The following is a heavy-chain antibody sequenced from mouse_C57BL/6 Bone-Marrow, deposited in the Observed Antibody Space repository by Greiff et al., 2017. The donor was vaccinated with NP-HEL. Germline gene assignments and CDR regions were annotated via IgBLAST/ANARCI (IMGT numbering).Heavy chain of an antibody. Sequence: VKLQESGAELVRPGASVTLSCKASGYTFTDYEMHWVKQTPVHGLEWIGAIDPETGGTAYNQKFKGKAILTADKSSSTAYMELRSLTSEDSAVYYCTRESDGPYYAMDYWGQGTSVTVSS. CDR3: TRESDGPYYAMDY. J-gene: IGHJ4*01. CDR1: GYTFTDYE. D-gene: IGHD2-3*01. CDR2: IDPETGGT. V-gene: IGHV1-15*01.